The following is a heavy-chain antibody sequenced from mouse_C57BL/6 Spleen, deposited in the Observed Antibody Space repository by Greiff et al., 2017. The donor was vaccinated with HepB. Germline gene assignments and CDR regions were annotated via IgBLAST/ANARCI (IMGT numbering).Heavy chain of an antibody. CDR2: INPSSGYT. D-gene: IGHD1-1*01. J-gene: IGHJ4*01. CDR1: GYTFTSYT. V-gene: IGHV1-4*01. CDR3: ARWGTTVVANVEAMDY. Sequence: QVQLQQSGAELARPGASVKMSCKASGYTFTSYTMHWVKQRPGQGLEWIGYINPSSGYTKYNQKFKDKATLTADKSSSTAYMQLSSLTSGDSAVYYGARWGTTVVANVEAMDYWGQGTSVTVSS.